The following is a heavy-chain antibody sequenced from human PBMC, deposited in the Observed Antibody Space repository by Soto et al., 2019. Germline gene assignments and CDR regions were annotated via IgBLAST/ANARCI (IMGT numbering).Heavy chain of an antibody. D-gene: IGHD2-15*01. Sequence: SETLSLTCTVSGAFISCYYWSWIRQPAGKGLEWIGRIYTSGSTKYSPSLKSRATMSVDSAKNQFSLQLSSVTAADTAVYFCTKYRRTDAEGYSFDYWVQGALVTVSS. V-gene: IGHV4-4*07. J-gene: IGHJ4*02. CDR3: TKYRRTDAEGYSFDY. CDR2: IYTSGST. CDR1: GAFISCYY.